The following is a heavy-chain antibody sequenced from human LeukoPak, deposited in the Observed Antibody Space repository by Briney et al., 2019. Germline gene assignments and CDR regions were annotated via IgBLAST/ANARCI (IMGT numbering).Heavy chain of an antibody. Sequence: PSQTLSLTCTVSGASINSGGFFWSWIRQHPGKGLEWIGHIYYSGYTYYNPSLTNRLAISLDTSKTQFSPRLSSVTAADTALYYCARVLGVTTGHTFDIWGQGIMVTVSS. V-gene: IGHV4-31*03. J-gene: IGHJ3*02. CDR3: ARVLGVTTGHTFDI. D-gene: IGHD4-11*01. CDR1: GASINSGGFF. CDR2: IYYSGYT.